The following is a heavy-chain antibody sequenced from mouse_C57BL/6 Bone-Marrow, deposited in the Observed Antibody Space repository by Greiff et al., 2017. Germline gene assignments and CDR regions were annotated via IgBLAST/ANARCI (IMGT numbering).Heavy chain of an antibody. D-gene: IGHD1-1*01. Sequence: VQLQQSGAELVRPGASVKLSCTASGFNIKDDYMHWVKQRPEQGLEWIGWIDPENGDTEYASKFQGKATITADTSSNTAYLQLSSLTSEDTAVYYCTTGVSSPAWFAYWGQGTLVTVSA. CDR3: TTGVSSPAWFAY. J-gene: IGHJ3*01. CDR1: GFNIKDDY. V-gene: IGHV14-4*01. CDR2: IDPENGDT.